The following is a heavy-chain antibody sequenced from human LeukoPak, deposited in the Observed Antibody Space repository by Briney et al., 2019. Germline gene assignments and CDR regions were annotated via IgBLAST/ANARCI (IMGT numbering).Heavy chain of an antibody. CDR2: VSGIGGST. CDR1: GFTFSSYA. D-gene: IGHD6-19*01. V-gene: IGHV3-23*01. J-gene: IGHJ4*02. Sequence: GPSLRLSCAASGFTFSSYAMSWVRQAPGKRLEWVSAVSGIGGSTYYADSVKGRFTISRDNSKNTLYLQMNSLRAEDTAVYYCAKVSEEGAYSSGWYVEGYYFDYWGQGTLVTVSS. CDR3: AKVSEEGAYSSGWYVEGYYFDY.